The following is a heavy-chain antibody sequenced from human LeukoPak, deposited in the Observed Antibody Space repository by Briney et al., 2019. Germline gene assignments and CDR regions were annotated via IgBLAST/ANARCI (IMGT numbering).Heavy chain of an antibody. Sequence: WASVKVSCKASGCTFTSYGISWVRQAPGQGLEWMGWISAYNGNTNYAQKLQGRVTMTTDTSTSTAYMELRSLRSDDTAVYYCARGDLLWFGEIMVRYMDVWGKGTTVTVSS. D-gene: IGHD3-10*01. CDR3: ARGDLLWFGEIMVRYMDV. CDR1: GCTFTSYG. CDR2: ISAYNGNT. V-gene: IGHV1-18*01. J-gene: IGHJ6*03.